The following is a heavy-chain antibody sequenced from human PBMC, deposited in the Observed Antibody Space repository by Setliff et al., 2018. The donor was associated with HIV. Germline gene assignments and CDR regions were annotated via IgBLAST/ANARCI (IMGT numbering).Heavy chain of an antibody. CDR2: VNPHDGGT. CDR1: GYNFINHY. J-gene: IGHJ4*02. Sequence: ASVKVSCKASGYNFINHYVHWVRQAPGQGLEWMGWVNPHDGGTYYAQILEGRVTMTRDTSTSTAYMELSRLRSDDTAVYYCARDLDSTILFDYWGQGTLVTVSS. CDR3: ARDLDSTILFDY. D-gene: IGHD5-12*01. V-gene: IGHV1-2*02.